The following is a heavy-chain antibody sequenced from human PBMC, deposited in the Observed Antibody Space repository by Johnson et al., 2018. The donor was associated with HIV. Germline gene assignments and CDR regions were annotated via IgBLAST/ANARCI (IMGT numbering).Heavy chain of an antibody. CDR2: IKQDGSNE. J-gene: IGHJ3*02. V-gene: IGHV3-7*02. D-gene: IGHD6-19*01. Sequence: VQLVESGGGLVQPGGSLRLSCAASGFTFSSYWMSWVRQAPGKGLEWVANIKQDGSNEYYADSVKGRFTISRDNSKNTLYLQMNSLRAEDTAVYYCARGIAVSNWVDIWGQGTMVTVSS. CDR1: GFTFSSYW. CDR3: ARGIAVSNWVDI.